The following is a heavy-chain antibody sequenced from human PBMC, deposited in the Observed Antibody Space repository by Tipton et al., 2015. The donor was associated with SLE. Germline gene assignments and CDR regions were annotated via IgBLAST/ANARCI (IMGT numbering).Heavy chain of an antibody. CDR2: ITSSSSYI. V-gene: IGHV3-21*01. J-gene: IGHJ3*02. CDR3: ARLYTSGWDDGFDI. Sequence: SLRLSCAAPGFTFSYYSMNWVRQAPGKGLEWVSSITSSSSYISYADSVKGRFTISRDNDKSSLYMQMQSLRAEDTAVYYCARLYTSGWDDGFDIWGQGTVVTVSS. CDR1: GFTFSYYS. D-gene: IGHD6-19*01.